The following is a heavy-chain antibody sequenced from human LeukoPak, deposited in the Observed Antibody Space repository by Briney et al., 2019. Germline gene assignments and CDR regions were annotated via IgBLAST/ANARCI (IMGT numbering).Heavy chain of an antibody. Sequence: KCSETLSLTCTVSGGSISSYYWSWIRQPAGKGLEWIGRIYTSGSTNYNPSLKSRVAMSVYTSKNQFSLKLSSVTAADTAVYYCARDRFTMVRGVICGYYYYYYMVVWGKGTMVTVSS. V-gene: IGHV4-4*07. D-gene: IGHD3-10*01. CDR1: GGSISSYY. CDR2: IYTSGST. J-gene: IGHJ6*03. CDR3: ARDRFTMVRGVICGYYYYYYMVV.